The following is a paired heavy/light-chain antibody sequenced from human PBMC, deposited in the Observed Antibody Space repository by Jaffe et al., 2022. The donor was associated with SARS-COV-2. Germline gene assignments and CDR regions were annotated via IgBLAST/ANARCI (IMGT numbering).Light chain of an antibody. V-gene: IGLV3-19*01. CDR1: SLRTYY. J-gene: IGLJ3*02. Sequence: SSELTQDPAVSVALGQTVRITCQGNSLRTYYASWYQQKPGQAPVLVVYGKNNRPSGIPDRFSGSSSGNIASLTITGAQAEDGADYYCYSRDTSGSHVGVFGGGTKLTVL. CDR3: YSRDTSGSHVGV. CDR2: GKN.
Heavy chain of an antibody. V-gene: IGHV4-34*02. D-gene: IGHD3-10*01. CDR2: INYSGSS. CDR1: GGSLSGYY. CDR3: ARGVEARYMVRGESWTYHLDF. J-gene: IGHJ4*02. Sequence: QVQLQQWGAGLLRPSETLSLTCAVSGGSLSGYYWSWIRQPPGKGLEWIGEINYSGSSNYNASLKSRITISADTSKNHLSLKLSSVTAADTAVYYCARGVEARYMVRGESWTYHLDFWGQGTPVTVSS.